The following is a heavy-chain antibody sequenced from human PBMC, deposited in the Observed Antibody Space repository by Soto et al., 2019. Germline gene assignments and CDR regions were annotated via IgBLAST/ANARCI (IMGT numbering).Heavy chain of an antibody. Sequence: QVQLVESGGGVVQPGRSLRLSCAASGFTFSSYGMHWVRQAPGKGLEWVAVISYDGSNKYYADSVEGRFTISRDNSKNTLYLQMNSLRAEDTAVYYCAKERSYYYDSSGYLDYWGQGTLVTVSS. D-gene: IGHD3-22*01. J-gene: IGHJ4*02. CDR2: ISYDGSNK. CDR1: GFTFSSYG. CDR3: AKERSYYYDSSGYLDY. V-gene: IGHV3-30*18.